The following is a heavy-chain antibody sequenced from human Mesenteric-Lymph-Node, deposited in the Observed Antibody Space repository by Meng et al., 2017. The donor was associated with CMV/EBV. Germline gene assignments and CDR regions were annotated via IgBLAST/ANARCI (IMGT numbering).Heavy chain of an antibody. CDR2: ISYDGSNK. V-gene: IGHV3-30-3*01. D-gene: IGHD6-19*01. CDR3: AREDSG. CDR1: GFTFSSYA. J-gene: IGHJ4*02. Sequence: SLKISCAASGFTFSSYAMHWVRQAPGKGLEWVAVISYDGSNKYYADSVKGRFTISRDNSKNSLYLQMNSLRAEDTAVYYCAREDSGWGQGTLVTVSS.